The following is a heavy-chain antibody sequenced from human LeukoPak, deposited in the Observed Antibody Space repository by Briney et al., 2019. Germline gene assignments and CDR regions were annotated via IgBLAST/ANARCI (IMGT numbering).Heavy chain of an antibody. Sequence: GGSLRLSGAASGFTCSNYNMNWVRQAPGKGLEWVSSISSRSTYIYYADSVKGRFTISRDNAKNSLYLQMNSLRAEDTAVYYCARDSRDGSGLWGQGTLVTVSS. CDR3: ARDSRDGSGL. D-gene: IGHD3-22*01. J-gene: IGHJ4*02. CDR2: ISSRSTYI. CDR1: GFTCSNYN. V-gene: IGHV3-21*01.